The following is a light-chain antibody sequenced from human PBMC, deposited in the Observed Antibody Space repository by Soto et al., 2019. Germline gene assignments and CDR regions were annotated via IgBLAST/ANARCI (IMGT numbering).Light chain of an antibody. Sequence: QSALTQPASVSGSPGQSITISCTGTSSDIGAYNYVSWYQHHPGKAPKFMMYEVSYRPSGVSDRFSGSKSGNTASLTISGLQSEDEADYYCAAWDDNLNVVVFGGGTQLTVL. V-gene: IGLV2-14*01. CDR2: EVS. J-gene: IGLJ3*02. CDR1: SSDIGAYNY. CDR3: AAWDDNLNVVV.